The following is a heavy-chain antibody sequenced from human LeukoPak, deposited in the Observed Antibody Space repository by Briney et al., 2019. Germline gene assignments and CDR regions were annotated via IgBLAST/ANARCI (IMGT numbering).Heavy chain of an antibody. CDR2: TRYDGNYV. CDR3: AKEDYFGRRGYYLYYSYYMDV. CDR1: GLNFSTYG. J-gene: IGHJ6*03. V-gene: IGHV3-30*02. Sequence: PGGSLRLSCEASGLNFSTYGMHWVRQAPGKGLEWVGFTRYDGNYVKYADSVKGRFTISRDNSKKTLYLQMNSLRPADTAVYFCAKEDYFGRRGYYLYYSYYMDVWGKGATVVVSS. D-gene: IGHD3-22*01.